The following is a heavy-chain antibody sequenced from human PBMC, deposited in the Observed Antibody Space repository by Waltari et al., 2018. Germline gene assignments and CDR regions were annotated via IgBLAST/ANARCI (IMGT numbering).Heavy chain of an antibody. J-gene: IGHJ4*02. CDR3: ARVVGYSGYDVDY. CDR1: GGSFSGYD. Sequence: QVQLQQWGAGLLKPSETLSLTCAVYGGSFSGYDWSWIRQPPGKGREWIGEINHSGSTNYNPSLKSRVTISVDTSKNQFSLKLSSVTAADTAVYYCARVVGYSGYDVDYWGQGTLVTVSS. CDR2: INHSGST. D-gene: IGHD5-12*01. V-gene: IGHV4-34*01.